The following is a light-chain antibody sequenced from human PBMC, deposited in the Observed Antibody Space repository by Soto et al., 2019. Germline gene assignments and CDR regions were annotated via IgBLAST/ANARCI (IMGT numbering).Light chain of an antibody. V-gene: IGLV2-14*01. CDR3: CLYLGGTSV. CDR1: SSDVGAYNF. CDR2: EVT. Sequence: QPASVSGSPGQSITISCTGSSSDVGAYNFVSWYQHHPGKAPKLILYEVTTHPSGVSNRFSGSKSDSTASLTISGLQAEDEADYYCCLYLGGTSVFGGGTQLTVL. J-gene: IGLJ7*01.